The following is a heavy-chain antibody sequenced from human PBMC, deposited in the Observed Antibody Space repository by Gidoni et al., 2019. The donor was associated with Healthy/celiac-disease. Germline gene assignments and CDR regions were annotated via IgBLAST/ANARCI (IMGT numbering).Heavy chain of an antibody. V-gene: IGHV4-61*02. J-gene: IGHJ4*02. CDR1: GGSISSGSYY. D-gene: IGHD3-10*01. CDR2: IYTSGST. Sequence: QAQLQESGPGLVKPSQTLTLTCTVPGGSISSGSYYWSWIRQPAGKGLEWIGRIYTSGSTNYNPSLKSRVTISVDTLNQFPLKLSSVTAADTTVYYCAGSRVRGVMIRDYWGQGTLVTVSS. CDR3: AGSRVRGVMIRDY.